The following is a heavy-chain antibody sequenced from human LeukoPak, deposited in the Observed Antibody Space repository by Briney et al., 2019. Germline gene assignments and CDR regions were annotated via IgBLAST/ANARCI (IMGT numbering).Heavy chain of an antibody. V-gene: IGHV4-39*07. CDR2: IYYSGST. Sequence: PSETLSLTCTVSGGSISSSSYYWGWIRQPPGKGLEWIGSIYYSGSTYYNPSLKSRVTISVDTSKNQFSLKLSSVTAADTAVYYCARVRGFRITIFGVVTPRRGYFDYWGQGTLVTVSS. J-gene: IGHJ4*02. CDR3: ARVRGFRITIFGVVTPRRGYFDY. CDR1: GGSISSSSYY. D-gene: IGHD3-3*01.